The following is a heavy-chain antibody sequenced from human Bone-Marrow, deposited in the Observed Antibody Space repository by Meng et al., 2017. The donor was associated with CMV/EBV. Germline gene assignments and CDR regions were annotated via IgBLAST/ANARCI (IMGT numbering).Heavy chain of an antibody. Sequence: GGSLRLSCAASEFSFDNYAMTWVRQAPGKGLEWVSSISGSGSSTYYADSVKGRFTISRDNSKNTLYLQMRSLRADDTAIYYCAKLLQAHIISYYYGMDVFGQGTPVTVSS. CDR1: EFSFDNYA. V-gene: IGHV3-23*01. CDR3: AKLLQAHIISYYYGMDV. D-gene: IGHD1-26*01. J-gene: IGHJ6*02. CDR2: ISGSGSST.